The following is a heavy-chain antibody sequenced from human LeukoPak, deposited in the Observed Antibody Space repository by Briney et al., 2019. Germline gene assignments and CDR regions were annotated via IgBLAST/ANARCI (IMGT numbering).Heavy chain of an antibody. J-gene: IGHJ4*02. CDR3: ATSMAVAGTLDY. CDR1: GYSISSGYY. V-gene: IGHV4-38-2*01. Sequence: PSETLSLTCAVSGYSISSGYYWGWIRQPPGKGLEWIGSIYHSGSTYYNPSLKSRVTISVDTSKNQFSLKLSSVTAADTAVYYCATSMAVAGTLDYWGQGTLVTVSS. D-gene: IGHD6-19*01. CDR2: IYHSGST.